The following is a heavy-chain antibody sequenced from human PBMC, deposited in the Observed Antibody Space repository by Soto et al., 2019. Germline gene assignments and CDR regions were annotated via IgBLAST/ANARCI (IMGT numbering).Heavy chain of an antibody. CDR2: INAGNGNT. CDR3: RGYHYSYGIHV. J-gene: IGHJ6*02. Sequence: ASVKVSCKASGYTLTSYAMHWVRQAPGQRLEWMGWINAGNGNTKYSQKFQGRVTITRDTSASTAYMELSSLRSEDTAVYYCRGYHYSYGIHVWGQGTTVTVSS. CDR1: GYTLTSYA. V-gene: IGHV1-3*01.